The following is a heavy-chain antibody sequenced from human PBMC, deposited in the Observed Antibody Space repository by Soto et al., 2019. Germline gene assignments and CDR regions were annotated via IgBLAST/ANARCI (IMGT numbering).Heavy chain of an antibody. J-gene: IGHJ4*02. Sequence: PGESLKISCVASGFTFSSYGMSWVRQAPGKGLEWVSSIVGSGDTRYYADSVKGRFSISRDNSKNTLYLQVNSLTAEDTAIYYCAKRQQGYYFDYWGQGALVTVSS. CDR1: GFTFSSYG. D-gene: IGHD6-13*01. CDR3: AKRQQGYYFDY. CDR2: IVGSGDTR. V-gene: IGHV3-23*01.